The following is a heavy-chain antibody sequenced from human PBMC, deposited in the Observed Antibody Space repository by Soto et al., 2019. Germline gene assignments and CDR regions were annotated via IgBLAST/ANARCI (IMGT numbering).Heavy chain of an antibody. V-gene: IGHV3-23*01. CDR3: ARDQLRPGILYSLGVLLPEYGL. D-gene: IGHD3-22*01. Sequence: GGSLRLSCAASGFAFSTFAMTWVRQAPGKGLEWVAAISVSGNNAYYADSVRGRFTISRDNSQNSVFLQMSSLRADDTAVYYCARDQLRPGILYSLGVLLPEYGLWGQGTLVTVSS. J-gene: IGHJ4*02. CDR1: GFAFSTFA. CDR2: ISVSGNNA.